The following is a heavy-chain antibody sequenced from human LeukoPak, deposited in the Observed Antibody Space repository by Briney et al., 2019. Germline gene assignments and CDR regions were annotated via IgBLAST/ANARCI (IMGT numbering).Heavy chain of an antibody. Sequence: GGSLRLSCAASGLTFSSYAMTWVRQAPGKGLEWVSAMTSGGGTYYADSVKGRLTISRENSKNPVYLQMNSLRAEDTAVYYCAKDLTRSSGGFDFGGQRPLVTVST. CDR1: GLTFSSYA. CDR2: MTSGGGT. CDR3: AKDLTRSSGGFDF. J-gene: IGHJ4*02. D-gene: IGHD6-6*01. V-gene: IGHV3-23*01.